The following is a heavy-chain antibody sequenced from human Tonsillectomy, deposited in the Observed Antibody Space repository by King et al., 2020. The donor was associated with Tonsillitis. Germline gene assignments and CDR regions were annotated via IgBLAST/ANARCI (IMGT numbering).Heavy chain of an antibody. Sequence: VQLVESGGGLVKPGESLRLSCAASGFTFSDYYMSWIRQAPGKGLEWISFINXSGTNTDYVDSVRGRFTISRDNAKNSMFLQMNSLRAEDTGVYYCGGXXWGAFDIXGXGTMVTV. CDR1: GFTFSDYY. CDR3: GGXXWGAFDI. V-gene: IGHV3-11*06. D-gene: IGHD3-16*01. CDR2: INXSGTNT. J-gene: IGHJ3*02.